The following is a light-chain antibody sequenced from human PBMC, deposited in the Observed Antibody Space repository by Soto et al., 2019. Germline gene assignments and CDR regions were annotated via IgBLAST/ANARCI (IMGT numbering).Light chain of an antibody. CDR2: GAS. J-gene: IGKJ1*01. CDR1: QSVSSSY. V-gene: IGKV3-20*01. Sequence: EIVLTQSPGTLSLSPGERATLSCRASQSVSSSYLAWYQQKPGQAPRLLIYGASSRATGIRDRFSGSGSGTDFTLTISRLEPEDFAVYYCQQYRSSPGTFGQGTKVEIK. CDR3: QQYRSSPGT.